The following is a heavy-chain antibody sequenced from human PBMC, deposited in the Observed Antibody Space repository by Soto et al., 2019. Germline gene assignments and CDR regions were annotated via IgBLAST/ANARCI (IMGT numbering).Heavy chain of an antibody. J-gene: IGHJ4*02. CDR1: GGSISSSSYY. CDR3: ARSKRRGIVVVPAAPSDY. Sequence: SETLSLTCTVSGGSISSSSYYWGWIRQPPGKGLEWIGSIYYSGSTYYNPSLKSRVTISVDTSKNQFSLKLSSVTAADTAVYYCARSKRRGIVVVPAAPSDYWGQGTLVTVSS. CDR2: IYYSGST. V-gene: IGHV4-39*01. D-gene: IGHD2-2*01.